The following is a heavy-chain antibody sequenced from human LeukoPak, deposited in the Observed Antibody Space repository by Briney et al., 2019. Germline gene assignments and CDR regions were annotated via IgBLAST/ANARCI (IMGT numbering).Heavy chain of an antibody. CDR3: ARRGRNGKAYFDY. D-gene: IGHD1-14*01. V-gene: IGHV1-8*02. Sequence: ASVNVSCKASGYIFTGYYVHWVRQAPGQGLEWMGWMNPNSGNTGYAQKFQGRVTMTRNTSISTAYMELSSLRSEDTAVYYCARRGRNGKAYFDYWGQGTLVTVSS. CDR1: GYIFTGYY. CDR2: MNPNSGNT. J-gene: IGHJ4*02.